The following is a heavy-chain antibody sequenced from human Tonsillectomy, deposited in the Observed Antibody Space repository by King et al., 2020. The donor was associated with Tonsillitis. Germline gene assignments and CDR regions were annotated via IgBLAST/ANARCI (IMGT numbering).Heavy chain of an antibody. V-gene: IGHV1-18*04. CDR2: ISVYKGNT. D-gene: IGHD3-22*01. CDR3: ARDAQWLLPTQDPFDI. CDR1: GYTFTSYG. Sequence: VQLVESGAEVKKPGASVKVSCQASGYTFTSYGISWVRQAPGQGLEWMGWISVYKGNTNYAQKLQGRVTMTTDTSTSTAYMQLRSLRSDDTAVYYCARDAQWLLPTQDPFDIWGQGTMVTVSS. J-gene: IGHJ3*02.